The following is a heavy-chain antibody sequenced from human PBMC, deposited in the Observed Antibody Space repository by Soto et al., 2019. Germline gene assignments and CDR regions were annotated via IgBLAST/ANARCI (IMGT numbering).Heavy chain of an antibody. CDR3: ARDVYCSGSYYWFDP. Sequence: QVQLVQSGAEVKKPGASVKVSCKASGYTFTSYGISWVRQAPGQGLKWMGWISAYNGNTNYAQKLQGRVTMTTDTSTSKAYREVRSLRSDDTAVYYCARDVYCSGSYYWFDPWGEGTLVTVSS. V-gene: IGHV1-18*01. CDR1: GYTFTSYG. J-gene: IGHJ5*02. D-gene: IGHD3-10*01. CDR2: ISAYNGNT.